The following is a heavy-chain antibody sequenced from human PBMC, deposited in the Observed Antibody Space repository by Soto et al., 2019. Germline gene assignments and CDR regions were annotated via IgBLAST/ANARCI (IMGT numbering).Heavy chain of an antibody. D-gene: IGHD5-12*01. CDR3: ASTRKGNSGYDYYFYGMDV. J-gene: IGHJ6*02. CDR1: GYTFPNYA. Sequence: QVQLAQSGAEVKKPGASVKVSCEASGYTFPNYAIHWVRQAPGQRLEWMGWINGGNGNTKYSQKFQGRVTITRDTSATTAYMELSSLKSEDTAVYYCASTRKGNSGYDYYFYGMDVWGQGTTVTVSS. V-gene: IGHV1-3*01. CDR2: INGGNGNT.